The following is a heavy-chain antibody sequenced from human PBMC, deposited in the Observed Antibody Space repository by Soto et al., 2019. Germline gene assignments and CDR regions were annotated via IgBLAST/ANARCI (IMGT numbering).Heavy chain of an antibody. V-gene: IGHV3-23*01. CDR2: ITASGTTS. D-gene: IGHD3-3*01. CDR1: QFAFQTYA. CDR3: ATELRYLEWFTRPDD. J-gene: IGHJ4*02. Sequence: EVQLLESGGGLVQPGGSLRLSCAASQFAFQTYAMAWVRQTPGKGLEWVSAITASGTTSYFTDSVRGRFSISRDNSKNMLYLQMDSLRAEDTALYYCATELRYLEWFTRPDDWGQGTLVTVSS.